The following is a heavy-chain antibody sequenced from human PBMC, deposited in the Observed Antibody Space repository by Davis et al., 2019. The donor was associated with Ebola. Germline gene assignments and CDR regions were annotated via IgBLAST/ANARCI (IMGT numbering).Heavy chain of an antibody. V-gene: IGHV3-21*01. CDR2: ISSSSSYI. Sequence: PGGSLRLSCAASGFTFSSYSMNWVRQAPGKGLEWVSSISSSSSYIYYADSVKGRFTISRDNAKNSLYLQMNSLRAEDTAVYYCAREVPIDYDFWSGSNNWYFDLWGRGTLVTVSS. CDR3: AREVPIDYDFWSGSNNWYFDL. J-gene: IGHJ2*01. D-gene: IGHD3-3*01. CDR1: GFTFSSYS.